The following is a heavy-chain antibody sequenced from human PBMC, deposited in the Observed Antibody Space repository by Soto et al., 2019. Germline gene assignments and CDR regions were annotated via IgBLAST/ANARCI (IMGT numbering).Heavy chain of an antibody. CDR1: GYTLTSYG. Sequence: GASVKVSCMASGYTLTSYGISWVRQAPGQGLEWMGWISAYNGNTNYAQKLQGRVTMTTDTSTSTAYMELRSLRSDDTAVYYCARDFGGYSSSSLVGYWGQGTLVTVSS. D-gene: IGHD6-6*01. J-gene: IGHJ4*02. CDR3: ARDFGGYSSSSLVGY. CDR2: ISAYNGNT. V-gene: IGHV1-18*01.